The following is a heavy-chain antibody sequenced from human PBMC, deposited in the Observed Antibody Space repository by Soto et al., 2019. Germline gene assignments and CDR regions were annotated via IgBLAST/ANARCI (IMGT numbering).Heavy chain of an antibody. D-gene: IGHD5-18*01. CDR2: MNPGSGDT. CDR3: ARMESFGSLNWFDP. J-gene: IGHJ5*02. Sequence: GXSVKESCKASGYSLTNNDVSWVRQATGQGLEWMGWMNPGSGDTGYAQKFQGRVTMTRDISIATAYMELNSLTSEDTAIYYCARMESFGSLNWFDPWGQGTLVTVSS. V-gene: IGHV1-8*02. CDR1: GYSLTNND.